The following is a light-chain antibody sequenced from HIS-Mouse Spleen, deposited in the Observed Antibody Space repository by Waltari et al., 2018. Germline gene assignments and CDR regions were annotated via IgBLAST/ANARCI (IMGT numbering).Light chain of an antibody. CDR2: DDS. V-gene: IGLV3-21*03. Sequence: SYVLTPPPSVSVAPGKTARSTCGGNNIGSKSVHLYPQKPGQAPVLVVYDDSDRPSGIPERFSGSNSGNTATLTISRVEAGDEADYYCQVWDSSSDHYVFGTGTKVTVL. CDR1: NIGSKS. J-gene: IGLJ1*01. CDR3: QVWDSSSDHYV.